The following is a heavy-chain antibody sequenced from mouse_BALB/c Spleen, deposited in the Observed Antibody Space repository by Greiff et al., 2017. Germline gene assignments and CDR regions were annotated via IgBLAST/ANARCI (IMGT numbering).Heavy chain of an antibody. J-gene: IGHJ4*01. Sequence: VQLQESGAGLVKPGASVKLSCKASGYTFTEYIIHWVKQRSGQGLEWIGWFYPGSGSIKYNEKFKDKATLTADKSSSTVYMELSRLTSEDSAVYFCARHRRRGYYCYEEMDYWGQGTSVTVSS. V-gene: IGHV1-62-2*01. CDR1: GYTFTEYI. D-gene: IGHD2-2*01. CDR3: ARHRRRGYYCYEEMDY. CDR2: FYPGSGSI.